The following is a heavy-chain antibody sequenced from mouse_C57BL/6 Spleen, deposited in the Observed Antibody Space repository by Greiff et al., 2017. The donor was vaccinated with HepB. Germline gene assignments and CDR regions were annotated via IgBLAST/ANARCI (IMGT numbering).Heavy chain of an antibody. CDR2: IDPSDSYT. V-gene: IGHV1-50*01. CDR1: GYTFTSYW. Sequence: QVQLKQPGAELVKPGASVKLSCKASGYTFTSYWMQWVKQRPGQGLEWIGEIDPSDSYTNYNQKFKGKATLTVDTSSSTAYMQLSSLTSEDSAVYYCARGRASFDYWGQGTTLTVSS. CDR3: ARGRASFDY. D-gene: IGHD3-3*01. J-gene: IGHJ2*01.